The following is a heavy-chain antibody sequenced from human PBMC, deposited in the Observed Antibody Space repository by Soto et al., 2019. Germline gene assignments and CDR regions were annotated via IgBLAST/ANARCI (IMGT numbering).Heavy chain of an antibody. CDR3: DSSGSYMGLDY. J-gene: IGHJ4*02. CDR2: MNTNSGNT. Sequence: ASVKVSCKASGYTFTCYDINWVRQATGQGLEWMGWMNTNSGNTGYAQKFQGRVTMTRNTSISTAYMDLSSLRSEDTAVYYYDSSGSYMGLDYWGQGTLVTVSS. V-gene: IGHV1-8*01. D-gene: IGHD3-22*01. CDR1: GYTFTCYD.